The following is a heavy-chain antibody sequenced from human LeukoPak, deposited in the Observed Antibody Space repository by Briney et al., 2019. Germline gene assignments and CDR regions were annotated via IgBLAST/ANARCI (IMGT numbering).Heavy chain of an antibody. CDR3: ARGRLIVVVPAAIHAFDI. CDR2: MFHSGST. CDR1: GGSISTSSYY. Sequence: SETLSLTCTVSGGSISTSSYYWGWIRQPPGKGLEWIGSMFHSGSTYDNPSLRSRVTISVDTSKNQFSLKLSSVTAADTAVYYCARGRLIVVVPAAIHAFDIWGQGTMVTVSS. D-gene: IGHD2-2*01. V-gene: IGHV4-39*01. J-gene: IGHJ3*02.